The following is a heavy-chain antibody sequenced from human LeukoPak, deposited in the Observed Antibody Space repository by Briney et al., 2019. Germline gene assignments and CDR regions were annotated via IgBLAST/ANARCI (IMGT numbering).Heavy chain of an antibody. Sequence: SVKVSCKASGGTFSSYAISWVRQAPGQGLEWMGRIIPIFGTANYAQKFQGRVTITTDESTSTAYMELSSLRSEDTAVYYCARAYYYDSSGRSFDYWGQGTLVTVSS. J-gene: IGHJ4*02. CDR3: ARAYYYDSSGRSFDY. D-gene: IGHD3-22*01. CDR2: IIPIFGTA. CDR1: GGTFSSYA. V-gene: IGHV1-69*05.